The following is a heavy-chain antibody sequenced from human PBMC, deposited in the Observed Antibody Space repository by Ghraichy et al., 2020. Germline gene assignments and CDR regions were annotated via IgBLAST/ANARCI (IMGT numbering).Heavy chain of an antibody. CDR2: IHYSGST. J-gene: IGHJ4*02. D-gene: IGHD5-12*01. CDR3: ARDGSGYDYLSLDS. V-gene: IGHV4-59*01. CDR1: GGFISSFY. Sequence: SETLSLTCTISGGFISSFYWNWIRQPPGKGLEWVGHIHYSGSTKSKSSLKSRVTISVDTSKNQFYLKMRSVTAADTAVYYCARDGSGYDYLSLDSWGQGTLVTVSS.